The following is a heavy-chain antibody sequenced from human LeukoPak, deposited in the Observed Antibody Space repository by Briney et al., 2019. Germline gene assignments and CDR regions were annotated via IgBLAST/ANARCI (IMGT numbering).Heavy chain of an antibody. CDR2: IIPIFGTA. V-gene: IGHV1-69*05. CDR3: ARANYYDSSGLDY. J-gene: IGHJ4*02. D-gene: IGHD3-22*01. CDR1: GGTFSSYA. Sequence: ASVKVSCKASGGTFSSYAISWVRQAPGQGLEWMGGIIPIFGTANYAQKFQGRVTMTRDTSTSTVYMELSSLRSEDTAVYYCARANYYDSSGLDYWGQGTLVTVSS.